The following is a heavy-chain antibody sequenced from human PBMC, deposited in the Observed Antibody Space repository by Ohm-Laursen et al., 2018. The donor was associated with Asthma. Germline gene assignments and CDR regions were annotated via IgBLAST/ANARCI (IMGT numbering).Heavy chain of an antibody. D-gene: IGHD2-2*01. CDR2: IHRTGST. J-gene: IGHJ4*02. V-gene: IGHV4-59*01. CDR1: GASFSTYY. CDR3: ASSEPSGLGYCSSTSCYPTINFDY. Sequence: PGTLSLTCTLSGASFSTYYWGWIRQPPGKGLEWIGHIHRTGSTNYNPSLESRVTISIDTSTNQFSLKLSSVTAADTAVYYCASSEPSGLGYCSSTSCYPTINFDYWGQGTLVTVSS.